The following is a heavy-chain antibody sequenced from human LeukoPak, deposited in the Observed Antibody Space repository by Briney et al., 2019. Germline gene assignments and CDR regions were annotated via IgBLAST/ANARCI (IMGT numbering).Heavy chain of an antibody. J-gene: IGHJ4*02. CDR1: GGSISSGGYY. Sequence: PSETLSLTCTVSGGSISSGGYYWSWIRQHPGKGLEWIGYIYYSGSTYYNPSLKSRVTISVDTSKNQFSLKLSSATAADTAVYYCARATTYYDFWSGIDYWGQGTLVTVSS. D-gene: IGHD3-3*01. CDR2: IYYSGST. V-gene: IGHV4-31*03. CDR3: ARATTYYDFWSGIDY.